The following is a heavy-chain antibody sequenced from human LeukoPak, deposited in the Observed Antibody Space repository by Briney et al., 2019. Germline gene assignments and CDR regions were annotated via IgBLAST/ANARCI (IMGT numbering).Heavy chain of an antibody. CDR3: ARARDGYNHYYFDY. CDR2: MNTTSGNT. CDR1: GYTFTSYD. Sequence: ASVKVSCKASGYTFTSYDINWVRQATGQGLEWMGWMNTTSGNTGYAQKFQGRVTMTRNTSISTAYMEPSSLRSEDTAVYYCARARDGYNHYYFDYWGQGTLVTVSS. V-gene: IGHV1-8*01. D-gene: IGHD5-24*01. J-gene: IGHJ4*02.